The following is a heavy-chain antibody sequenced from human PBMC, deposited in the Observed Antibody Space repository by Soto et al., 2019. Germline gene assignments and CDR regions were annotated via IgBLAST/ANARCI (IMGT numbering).Heavy chain of an antibody. J-gene: IGHJ5*02. V-gene: IGHV3-21*01. CDR2: ISSSSSYI. D-gene: IGHD3-22*01. Sequence: GGSLRLSCDAAGFTFSSYSMNWVRQAPGKGLDWVSSISSSSSYIYYADSVKGRFTISTDNDKNPLYLQMNSLRAEDTAVYYCARDRNTPYYYDSSGPNWFDPWGQGT. CDR1: GFTFSSYS. CDR3: ARDRNTPYYYDSSGPNWFDP.